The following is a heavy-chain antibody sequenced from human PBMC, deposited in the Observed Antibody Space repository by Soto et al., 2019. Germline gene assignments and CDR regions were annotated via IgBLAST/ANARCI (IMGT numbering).Heavy chain of an antibody. CDR1: GFTFSNAW. CDR2: IKSKTDGGTT. J-gene: IGHJ3*02. Sequence: GGSLRLSCAASGFTFSNAWMNWVRQAPGKGLEWVGRIKSKTDGGTTDYAAPVKGRFTISRDDSKNTLYLQMNSLKTGDTAVYYCTTEDSGYDYGRSDAFDIWGQGTMVTVSS. D-gene: IGHD5-12*01. V-gene: IGHV3-15*07. CDR3: TTEDSGYDYGRSDAFDI.